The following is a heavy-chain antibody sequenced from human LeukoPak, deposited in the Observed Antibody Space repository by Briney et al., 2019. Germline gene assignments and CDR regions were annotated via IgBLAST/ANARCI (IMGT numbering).Heavy chain of an antibody. V-gene: IGHV4-34*01. Sequence: PSETLSLTRAVYGGSFSDYYWSWFRQPPGKGVEWLGEINHSGSTTYNPSLNSRVTISVDTSNNQFSLRLSSVTAADTAVYYCARHFLGYSSSWSPFDYWGQGTLVTVSS. CDR1: GGSFSDYY. CDR2: INHSGST. CDR3: ARHFLGYSSSWSPFDY. D-gene: IGHD6-13*01. J-gene: IGHJ4*02.